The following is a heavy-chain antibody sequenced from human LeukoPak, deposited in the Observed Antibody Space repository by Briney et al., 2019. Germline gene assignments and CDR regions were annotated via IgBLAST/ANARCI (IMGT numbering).Heavy chain of an antibody. V-gene: IGHV3-53*01. CDR3: ASGRGYCSGGSCYSLLAFDY. Sequence: GGSLRLSCAASGFTVSSNYMSWVRQAPGRGLEWVSVIYGVGCTYYADSVKGRYTISRDNSKTTLYLQMNSLRAEDTAVDYCASGRGYCSGGSCYSLLAFDYWGQGTLVTVSS. CDR2: IYGVGCT. J-gene: IGHJ4*02. D-gene: IGHD2-15*01. CDR1: GFTVSSNY.